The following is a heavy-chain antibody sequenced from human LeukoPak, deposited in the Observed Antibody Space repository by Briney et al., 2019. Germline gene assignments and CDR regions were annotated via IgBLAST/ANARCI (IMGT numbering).Heavy chain of an antibody. CDR3: ARVRGYNYGSDAFDI. V-gene: IGHV1-46*01. CDR2: INPSGGST. D-gene: IGHD5-18*01. J-gene: IGHJ3*02. CDR1: GYTFTSYY. Sequence: ASVKVSCKASGYTFTSYYMHWVRQAPGQGLEWMGIINPSGGSTSYAQKFQGRVTMTRDMSTSTVYMELSSLRSEDTAVYYCARVRGYNYGSDAFDIWGQGTMVTVS.